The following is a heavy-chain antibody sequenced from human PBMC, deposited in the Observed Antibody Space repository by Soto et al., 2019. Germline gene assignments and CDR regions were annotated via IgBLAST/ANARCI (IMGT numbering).Heavy chain of an antibody. J-gene: IGHJ3*02. Sequence: GSLRLSCAASGFTFSGSAMHWVRQASGKGLEWVGRIRSKANSYATAYAASVKGRFTISRDDSKNTAYLQMNSLKTEDTAVYYCTRQYSGYDFQDAFDIWGQGTMVTVSS. D-gene: IGHD5-12*01. CDR2: IRSKANSYAT. CDR1: GFTFSGSA. V-gene: IGHV3-73*01. CDR3: TRQYSGYDFQDAFDI.